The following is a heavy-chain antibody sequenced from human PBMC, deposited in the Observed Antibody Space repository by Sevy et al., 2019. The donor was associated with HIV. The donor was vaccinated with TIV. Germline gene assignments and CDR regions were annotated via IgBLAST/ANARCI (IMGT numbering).Heavy chain of an antibody. CDR1: GFTFSSYA. V-gene: IGHV3-30-3*01. CDR3: ARNYGGPMIVVVITYFDY. CDR2: ISYDGSNN. J-gene: IGHJ4*02. Sequence: GGSLRLSCAASGFTFSSYAMHWVRQAPGKGLEWVAVISYDGSNNYYADSVKGRFTISRDNSKNTLYLQMNSLRAEDTAVYYCARNYGGPMIVVVITYFDYWGQGTLVTVSS. D-gene: IGHD3-22*01.